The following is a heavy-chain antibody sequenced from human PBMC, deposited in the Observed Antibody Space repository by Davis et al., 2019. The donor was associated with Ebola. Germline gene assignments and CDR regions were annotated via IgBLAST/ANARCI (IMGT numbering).Heavy chain of an antibody. V-gene: IGHV4-34*01. CDR2: INHSGST. D-gene: IGHD6-13*01. Sequence: SETLSLTCAVYGGSFSGYYWRWIRQPPGKGLEWIGEINHSGSTNYNPSLKSRVTISVDTSKNQFSLKLSSVTAADTAVYYCAKARSSWTPFDYWGQGTLVTVSS. J-gene: IGHJ4*02. CDR3: AKARSSWTPFDY. CDR1: GGSFSGYY.